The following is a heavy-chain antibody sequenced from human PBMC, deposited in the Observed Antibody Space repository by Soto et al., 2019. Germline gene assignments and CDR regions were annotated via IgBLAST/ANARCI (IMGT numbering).Heavy chain of an antibody. V-gene: IGHV1-3*01. CDR1: EYTFTSYT. D-gene: IGHD3-10*01. J-gene: IGHJ6*02. Sequence: ASVKVSCKASEYTFTSYTMHWVRQAPGQRLEWMGWINGGNGNTKYSQKFQGRVTITRDTSASTAYMELSSLRSDDTAVYYCARGRITMVRGRIQEVDDYYYYGMDVWGQGTTVTVSS. CDR3: ARGRITMVRGRIQEVDDYYYYGMDV. CDR2: INGGNGNT.